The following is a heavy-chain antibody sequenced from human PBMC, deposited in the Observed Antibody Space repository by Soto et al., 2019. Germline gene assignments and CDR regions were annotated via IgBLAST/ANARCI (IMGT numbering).Heavy chain of an antibody. CDR3: ARRDYYDSTGYYED. D-gene: IGHD3-22*01. J-gene: IGHJ4*02. V-gene: IGHV4-61*08. Sequence: SETLSLTCTVSGGSISSGGYYWSWIRQHPGKGLEWIGYIYYSGSTNYNPSLKSRVTISVDTSKNQFSLKLSSVTAADTAIYYCARRDYYDSTGYYEDWGQGTPVTVSS. CDR1: GGSISSGGYY. CDR2: IYYSGST.